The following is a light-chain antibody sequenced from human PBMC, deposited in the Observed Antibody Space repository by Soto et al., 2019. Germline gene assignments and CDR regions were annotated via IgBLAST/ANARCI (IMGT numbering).Light chain of an antibody. CDR2: EVS. V-gene: IGLV2-14*01. Sequence: QSALTQPASVSGSPGQSITLSCTGTSSDVGGYNYVSWYQQHPGKALKLMIYEVSNRPSGVSNRFSGSKSGNTASLTISGLQAEDEADYYCSSYTSSSTVVFGGGTQLTVL. CDR3: SSYTSSSTVV. CDR1: SSDVGGYNY. J-gene: IGLJ2*01.